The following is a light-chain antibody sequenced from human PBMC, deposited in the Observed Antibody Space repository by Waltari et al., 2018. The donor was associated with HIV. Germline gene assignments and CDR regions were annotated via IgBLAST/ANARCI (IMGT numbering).Light chain of an antibody. Sequence: VMTQSPATLSLSPGERATLSCRASQSLSTNLAWYQQKPGQAPRLLIYSASTRATGIPARFRGSGSGTEYTLTISSLQSEDFAIYYCQQYNNWPLTFGGGTKVEIK. V-gene: IGKV3-15*01. CDR3: QQYNNWPLT. CDR1: QSLSTN. CDR2: SAS. J-gene: IGKJ4*01.